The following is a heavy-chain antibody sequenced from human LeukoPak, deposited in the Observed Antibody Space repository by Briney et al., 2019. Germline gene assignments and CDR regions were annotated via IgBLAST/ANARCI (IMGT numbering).Heavy chain of an antibody. Sequence: ASVKVSCRASGGTFSRYAISWVRQAPGQGLEWMGGIIPIFGTANYAQKFQGRVTITADESTSTAYMELSSLRSEDTAVYYCAITRGNYYDCSGYYYLDYWGQGTLVTVSS. CDR1: GGTFSRYA. V-gene: IGHV1-69*13. CDR2: IIPIFGTA. J-gene: IGHJ4*02. CDR3: AITRGNYYDCSGYYYLDY. D-gene: IGHD3-22*01.